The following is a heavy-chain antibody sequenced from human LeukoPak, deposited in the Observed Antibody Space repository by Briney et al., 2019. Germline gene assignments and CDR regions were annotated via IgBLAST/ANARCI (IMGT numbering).Heavy chain of an antibody. V-gene: IGHV3-30*03. CDR1: GFTFSSYG. J-gene: IGHJ3*02. Sequence: HPGGSLRLSCAASGFTFSSYGMSWVRQAPGKGLEWVAVISYDGSNKYYADSVKGRFTISRDNSKNTVYLQLNSLRAEDTAVYYCARCSRQQLIKGAFDIWGQGTMVTVSS. CDR3: ARCSRQQLIKGAFDI. D-gene: IGHD6-13*01. CDR2: ISYDGSNK.